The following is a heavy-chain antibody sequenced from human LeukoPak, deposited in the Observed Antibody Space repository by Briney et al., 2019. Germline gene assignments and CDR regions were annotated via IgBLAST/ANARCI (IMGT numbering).Heavy chain of an antibody. Sequence: GRSLRLSCAASGFTFSSYEMNWVRQAPGKGLEWVSYISSSGSTIYYADSVKGRFTISRDNAKNSLYLQMNSLRAEDTAVYYCAKGTLGDYRAGPDYWGRGTLVTVSS. J-gene: IGHJ4*02. CDR2: ISSSGSTI. V-gene: IGHV3-48*03. CDR3: AKGTLGDYRAGPDY. CDR1: GFTFSSYE. D-gene: IGHD4-17*01.